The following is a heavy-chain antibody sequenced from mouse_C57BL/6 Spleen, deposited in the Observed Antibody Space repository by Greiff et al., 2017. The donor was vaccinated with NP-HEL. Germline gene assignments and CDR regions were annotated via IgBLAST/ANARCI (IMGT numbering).Heavy chain of an antibody. V-gene: IGHV1-76*01. CDR3: ARGTTVGNFDY. D-gene: IGHD1-1*01. CDR2: IYPGSGNT. CDR1: GYTFTDYY. Sequence: QVQLQQSGAELVRPGASVKLSCKASGYTFTDYYINWVKQRPGQGLEWIARIYPGSGNTYYNEKFKGKATLTAEKSSSTAYMQLSSLTSEDSAVYFCARGTTVGNFDYWGQGTTLTVSS. J-gene: IGHJ2*01.